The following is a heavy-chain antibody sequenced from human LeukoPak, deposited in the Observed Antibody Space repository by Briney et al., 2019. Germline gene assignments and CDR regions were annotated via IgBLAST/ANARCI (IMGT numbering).Heavy chain of an antibody. D-gene: IGHD3-22*01. V-gene: IGHV5-51*01. CDR1: GSRFASYG. Sequence: GGSLKISGQGSGSRFASYGIGWVRQMPGKGLEWMGIIYPGDSDTRYSPSFQGQVTISADKSISTAYLQWSSLKASDTAMYYCARLSYYDSSGYYKGNLDYWGQGTLVIVSS. CDR2: IYPGDSDT. J-gene: IGHJ4*02. CDR3: ARLSYYDSSGYYKGNLDY.